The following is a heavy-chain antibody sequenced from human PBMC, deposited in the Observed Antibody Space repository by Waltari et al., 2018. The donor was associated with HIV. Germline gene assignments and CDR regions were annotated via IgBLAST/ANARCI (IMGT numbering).Heavy chain of an antibody. CDR3: ARAMVPVAGTDAFDI. J-gene: IGHJ3*02. D-gene: IGHD6-19*01. Sequence: QVQLVESGGGVVQPGRSLRLSCAASGLPFSSYGMHCFRQAPGKGLEWVAVIWYDGNNKYYADSVKGRFTISRDNSKNTLYLQMNSLRAEDTAVYYCARAMVPVAGTDAFDIWGQGTMVTVSS. CDR2: IWYDGNNK. CDR1: GLPFSSYG. V-gene: IGHV3-33*01.